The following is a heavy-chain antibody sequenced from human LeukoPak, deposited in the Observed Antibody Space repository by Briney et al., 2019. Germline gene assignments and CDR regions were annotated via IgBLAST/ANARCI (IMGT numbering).Heavy chain of an antibody. V-gene: IGHV5-51*01. CDR1: GYSFTNYW. CDR2: IYPGDSDI. D-gene: IGHD3-22*01. CDR3: ARASGYYYDSSGYYLGY. Sequence: GESLKISCKGSGYSFTNYWIGWVRQMPGKGLEWMGIIYPGDSDIRYSPSFQGQVTISADKSINTAYLQWGSLKASDTAMYYCARASGYYYDSSGYYLGYWGQGTLVTVSS. J-gene: IGHJ4*02.